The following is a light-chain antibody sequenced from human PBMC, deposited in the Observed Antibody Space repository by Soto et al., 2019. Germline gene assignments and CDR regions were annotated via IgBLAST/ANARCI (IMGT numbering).Light chain of an antibody. CDR2: EGS. Sequence: DIQMTQSPSTPSASVGDRITITCRARQRINTCLACYQQKPGEAPKLLIYEGSTLERGVPSRFSGSGSGTDFTLTISSLQPDDFATFYCQQYKTYSRTFGQGKKVEVK. J-gene: IGKJ1*01. V-gene: IGKV1-5*03. CDR1: QRINTC. CDR3: QQYKTYSRT.